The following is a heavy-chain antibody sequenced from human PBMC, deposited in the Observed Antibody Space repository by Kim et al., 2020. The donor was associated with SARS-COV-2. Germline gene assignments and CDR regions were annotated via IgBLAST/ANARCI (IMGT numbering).Heavy chain of an antibody. CDR2: IYYSGST. J-gene: IGHJ3*02. CDR3: AREGYYDSSGYYRNNAFDI. V-gene: IGHV4-59*02. Sequence: SETLSLTCTVSGGSVSSYYWSWIRQPPGKGLEWIGYIYYSGSTNYNPSLKSRVTISVDMSKNQFSLKLSSVTAADTAVYYCAREGYYDSSGYYRNNAFDIWGQGTMVTVSS. D-gene: IGHD3-22*01. CDR1: GGSVSSYY.